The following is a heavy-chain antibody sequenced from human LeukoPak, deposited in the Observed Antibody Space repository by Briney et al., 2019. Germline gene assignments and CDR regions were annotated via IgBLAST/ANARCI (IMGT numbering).Heavy chain of an antibody. Sequence: SETLSLTCTVSGGSISSSSYYWGWIRQPPGKGLEWIGSIYYSGSTYYNPSLKSRVTISVDTSKNQFSLKLSSVTAADTAVYYCASTNYYGSGSPLDYWGQGTLVTVSS. D-gene: IGHD3-10*01. CDR2: IYYSGST. CDR3: ASTNYYGSGSPLDY. J-gene: IGHJ4*02. V-gene: IGHV4-39*07. CDR1: GGSISSSSYY.